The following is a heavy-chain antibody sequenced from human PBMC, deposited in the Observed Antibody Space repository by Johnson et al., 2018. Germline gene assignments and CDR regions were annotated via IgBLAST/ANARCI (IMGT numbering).Heavy chain of an antibody. Sequence: VQLVQSGGGLVKPGGSLRLSCAASGFTFSDYYMSWIRPAPGTGLEWVSYIRSSGSTLYYADSVKGRFTIPRENSKNALYLQMNSLRAEDTAGYYCARDFGRQHWGQGTLVTVSS. D-gene: IGHD3-10*01. CDR3: ARDFGRQH. CDR1: GFTFSDYY. V-gene: IGHV3-11*01. CDR2: IRSSGSTL. J-gene: IGHJ1*01.